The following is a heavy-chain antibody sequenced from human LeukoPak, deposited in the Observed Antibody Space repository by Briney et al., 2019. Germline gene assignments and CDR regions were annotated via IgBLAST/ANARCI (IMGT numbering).Heavy chain of an antibody. CDR3: ARGRYYYGSGSYPPFDY. Sequence: SETLSLTCAVYGGSFSGYYWSWIRQPPGKGLEWIGEINHSGSTNYNPSLKSRVTISVDTSKNQFSLKLGSVTAADTAVYYCARGRYYYGSGSYPPFDYWGQGTLVTVSS. V-gene: IGHV4-34*01. J-gene: IGHJ4*02. D-gene: IGHD3-10*01. CDR1: GGSFSGYY. CDR2: INHSGST.